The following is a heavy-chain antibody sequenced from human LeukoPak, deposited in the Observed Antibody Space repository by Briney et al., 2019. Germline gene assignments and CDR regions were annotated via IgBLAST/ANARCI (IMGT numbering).Heavy chain of an antibody. CDR1: GGSFSGYY. CDR2: INHSGST. J-gene: IGHJ4*02. Sequence: NPSETLSLTCAVYGGSFSGYYWSWIRQPPGKGLEWIGEINHSGSTNYNPSLKSRVTISVDTSKNQFSLKLSSVTAADTAVYYCARVTYSVFDYWGQGTLVTVSS. CDR3: ARVTYSVFDY. V-gene: IGHV4-34*01. D-gene: IGHD2-21*01.